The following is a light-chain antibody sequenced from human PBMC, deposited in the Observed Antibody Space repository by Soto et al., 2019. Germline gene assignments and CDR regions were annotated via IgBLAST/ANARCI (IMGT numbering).Light chain of an antibody. CDR2: GAF. CDR3: QQYNNWPLT. J-gene: IGKJ4*01. Sequence: ETVMTQSPATLSVSPGERATLSCRASQFVSIDLGWYQQQPGQAPRVLIYGAFTRATGIPARFSGSGSGTELTLTISSLQSQDFAVYYCQQYNNWPLTFGGGTRVQIK. V-gene: IGKV3-15*01. CDR1: QFVSID.